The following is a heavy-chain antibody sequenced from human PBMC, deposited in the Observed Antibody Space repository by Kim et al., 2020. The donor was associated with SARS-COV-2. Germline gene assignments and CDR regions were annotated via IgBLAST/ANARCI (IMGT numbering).Heavy chain of an antibody. CDR3: ARDISTVTTKDDAFDI. CDR1: GGSISSSNW. CDR2: IYHSGST. Sequence: SETLSLTCAVSGGSISSSNWWSWVRQPPGKGLEWIGEIYHSGSTNYNPSLKSRVTISVDKSKNQFSLKLSSVTAADTAVYYCARDISTVTTKDDAFDIWGQGTMVTVSS. D-gene: IGHD4-17*01. J-gene: IGHJ3*02. V-gene: IGHV4-4*02.